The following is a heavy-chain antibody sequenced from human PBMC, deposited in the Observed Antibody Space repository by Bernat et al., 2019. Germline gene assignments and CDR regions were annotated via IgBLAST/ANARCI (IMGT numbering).Heavy chain of an antibody. D-gene: IGHD6-13*01. CDR1: GFTFSSYA. V-gene: IGHV3-30-3*01. CDR3: ARSTYSSSWYDINTNYYYYYGMDV. CDR2: ISYDGSTK. J-gene: IGHJ6*02. Sequence: QVQLVESGGGVVQPGRSLRLSCAASGFTFSSYAMHWVRQTPGKGLEWVAVISYDGSTKYYADSVKGRFTISRDNSKNTLYLQMNSLRAEDTAVYYCARSTYSSSWYDINTNYYYYYGMDVWGQGTTVTVSS.